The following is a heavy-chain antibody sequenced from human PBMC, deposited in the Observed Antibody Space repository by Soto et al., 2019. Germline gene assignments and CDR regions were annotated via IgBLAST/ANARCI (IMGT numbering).Heavy chain of an antibody. CDR3: ARERSRFTDY. CDR2: ISYDGSNK. Sequence: SLRLSCAASGFTFSSYAMHWVRQAPGKGLEWVAVISYDGSNKYYADSVKGRFTISRDNSKNTLYLQMNSLRAGDTAGYYCARERSRFTDYWGQGTLVTVSS. CDR1: GFTFSSYA. J-gene: IGHJ4*02. D-gene: IGHD3-16*01. V-gene: IGHV3-30-3*01.